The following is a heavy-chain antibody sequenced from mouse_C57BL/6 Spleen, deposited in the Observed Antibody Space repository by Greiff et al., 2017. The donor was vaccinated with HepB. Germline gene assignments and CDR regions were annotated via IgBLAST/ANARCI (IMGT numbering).Heavy chain of an antibody. V-gene: IGHV1-64*01. CDR2: IHPNSGST. CDR1: GYTFTSYW. J-gene: IGHJ2*01. Sequence: QVQLQQPGAELVKPGASVKLSCKASGYTFTSYWMHWVKQRPGQGLEWIGMIHPNSGSTNYNEKFKSKATLTVDKSSSTAYMQLSSLTSADSAVYYCARGDYYGSSKGGFDYWGQGTTLTVSS. CDR3: ARGDYYGSSKGGFDY. D-gene: IGHD1-1*01.